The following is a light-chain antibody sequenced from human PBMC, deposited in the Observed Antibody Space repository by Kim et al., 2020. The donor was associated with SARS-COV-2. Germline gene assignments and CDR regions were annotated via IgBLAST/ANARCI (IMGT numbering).Light chain of an antibody. CDR1: QSVSSN. V-gene: IGKV3-15*01. Sequence: VAPGAHAPPSCRASQSVSSNLAWYQQKPGQAPRLLIYGASTRATGIPARFSGSGSGTEFTLTISSLQSEDFAVYYCQQYHNWWTFGQGTKVDIK. J-gene: IGKJ1*01. CDR3: QQYHNWWT. CDR2: GAS.